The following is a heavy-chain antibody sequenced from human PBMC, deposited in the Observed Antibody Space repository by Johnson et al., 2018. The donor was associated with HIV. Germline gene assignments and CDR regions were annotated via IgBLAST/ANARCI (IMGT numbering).Heavy chain of an antibody. J-gene: IGHJ3*02. Sequence: QVHLVESGGGVVRPGRSLRLSCAASAFAFSSYVMHWVRQAPGKGLEWVAVISYDGSNKYYADSVKGRFTISRDNSKNTLYLQMNSLRAEDTAVYYCARDSYDISGQQHDAFDIWGQGTMVTVSS. CDR1: AFAFSSYV. CDR2: ISYDGSNK. CDR3: ARDSYDISGQQHDAFDI. D-gene: IGHD3-22*01. V-gene: IGHV3-30*03.